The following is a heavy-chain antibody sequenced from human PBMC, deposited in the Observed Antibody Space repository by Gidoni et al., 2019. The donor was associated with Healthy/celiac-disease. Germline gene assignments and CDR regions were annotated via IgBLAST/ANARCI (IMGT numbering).Heavy chain of an antibody. D-gene: IGHD2-8*01. CDR3: ARYEVRHPAARYCTNGVCSYFDY. V-gene: IGHV1-18*01. J-gene: IGHJ4*02. CDR1: GYTFTSYG. Sequence: QVQLVQSGAEVKKPGASVKVTCKASGYTFTSYGISWVRQAPGQGLEWMGWISAYNGNTNYAQKLQGRVTMTTDTSPSTAYMELRSLRSDDTAVYYCARYEVRHPAARYCTNGVCSYFDYWGQGTLVTVSS. CDR2: ISAYNGNT.